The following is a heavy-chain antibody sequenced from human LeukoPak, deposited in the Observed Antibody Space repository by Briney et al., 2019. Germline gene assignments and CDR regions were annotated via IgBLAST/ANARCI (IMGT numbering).Heavy chain of an antibody. CDR1: SASISSVRYF. J-gene: IGHJ3*02. CDR3: VRDGHRGSYPAAFHI. V-gene: IGHV4-61*02. D-gene: IGHD1-26*01. CDR2: IYNSDTT. Sequence: PSQTLSLTCTVSSASISSVRYFWRWIRQPAGNGLEWIGRIYNSDTTNYNPSLKSRVTISIDTSKNTFSPKLSSVTAADTAVYYSVRDGHRGSYPAAFHISIQATMVIVSS.